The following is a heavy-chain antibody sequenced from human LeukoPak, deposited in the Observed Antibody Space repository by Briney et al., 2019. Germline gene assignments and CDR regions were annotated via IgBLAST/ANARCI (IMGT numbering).Heavy chain of an antibody. CDR1: VGSISNYY. CDR2: IYYSGST. J-gene: IGHJ6*02. CDR3: ARDTTTDYYYYYGLDV. D-gene: IGHD5-12*01. V-gene: IGHV4-59*01. Sequence: SETLSLTCTVSVGSISNYYWSWIRQPPGKGLEWIGHIYYSGSTNYNPSLKSRVTISVDTSKNQFSLKVNSVTAADTAVYYCARDTTTDYYYYYGLDVWGQGTTVTVSS.